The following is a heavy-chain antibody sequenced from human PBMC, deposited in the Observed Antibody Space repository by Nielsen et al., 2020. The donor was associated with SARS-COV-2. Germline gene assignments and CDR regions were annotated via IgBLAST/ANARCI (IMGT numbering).Heavy chain of an antibody. V-gene: IGHV3-23*01. CDR3: AKIGGSYWNYYYYGMDV. Sequence: GSLRLSCAASGFTFSSYAMSWVRQAPGKELEWVSAISGSGGSTYYADSVKGRFTISRDNSKNTLYLQVNSLRAEDTAVYYCAKIGGSYWNYYYYGMDVWGQGTTVTVSS. CDR1: GFTFSSYA. CDR2: ISGSGGST. D-gene: IGHD1-26*01. J-gene: IGHJ6*02.